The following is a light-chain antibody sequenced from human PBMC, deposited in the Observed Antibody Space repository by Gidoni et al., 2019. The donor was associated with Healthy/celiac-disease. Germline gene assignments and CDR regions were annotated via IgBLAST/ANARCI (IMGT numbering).Light chain of an antibody. V-gene: IGKV1-39*01. CDR2: AAS. Sequence: DIQMTQSPSSLSASVGDRVTITCLASQSISSYLNWYQLKPGKAPKLLIYAASSSQSGVPSRFSGSGSGTDFTLTIIRLQPEDFSTYYCQESYSTPTFGPGTKVDIK. CDR3: QESYSTPT. CDR1: QSISSY. J-gene: IGKJ3*01.